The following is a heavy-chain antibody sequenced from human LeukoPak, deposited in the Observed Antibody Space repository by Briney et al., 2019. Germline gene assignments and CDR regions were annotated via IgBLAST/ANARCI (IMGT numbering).Heavy chain of an antibody. V-gene: IGHV3-23*01. Sequence: GGSLRLSCAASGFTFSSYAMSWVRQAPGKGLQWVSAISGSGGSTYYADSVKGRFTISRDNSKNTLNLQMNSLRAEDTAVYYCARESGSSWAKRVDYWGQGTLVTVSS. J-gene: IGHJ4*02. CDR2: ISGSGGST. CDR3: ARESGSSWAKRVDY. D-gene: IGHD6-13*01. CDR1: GFTFSSYA.